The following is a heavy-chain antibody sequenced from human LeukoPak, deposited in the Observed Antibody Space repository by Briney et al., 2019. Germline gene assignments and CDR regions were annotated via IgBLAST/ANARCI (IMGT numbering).Heavy chain of an antibody. CDR3: ARAFGGSYSSTVDY. J-gene: IGHJ4*02. D-gene: IGHD1-26*01. CDR2: MSYDGSHE. CDR1: GFTFSNYA. Sequence: GGSLRLSCVVSGFTFSNYAMHWVRQAPGQAPGKGLEWVAVMSYDGSHEYYADSVKGRFTISRDNPKSTLYLQMNSLRPEDTAVYYCARAFGGSYSSTVDYWGQGTLVTVSS. V-gene: IGHV3-30*04.